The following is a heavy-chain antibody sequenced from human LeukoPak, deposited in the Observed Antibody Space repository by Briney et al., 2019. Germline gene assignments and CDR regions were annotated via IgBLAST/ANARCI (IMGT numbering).Heavy chain of an antibody. J-gene: IGHJ6*02. V-gene: IGHV3-20*04. CDR1: GFTFDDYG. CDR2: INWSGGRT. CDR3: ARDGGLYGMDV. D-gene: IGHD3-16*01. Sequence: GGSLRLSCAASGFTFDDYGMSWVRQAPGKGLEWVSGINWSGGRTGYADSVKGRLTISRDNAKNSLFLQMNSLRGEDTAFYYCARDGGLYGMDVFGQGTKGTVS.